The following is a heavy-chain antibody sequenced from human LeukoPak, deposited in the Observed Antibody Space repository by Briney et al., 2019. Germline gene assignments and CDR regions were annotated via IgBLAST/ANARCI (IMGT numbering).Heavy chain of an antibody. Sequence: GGSLRLSCAASGFTFSRFWMSWVRQAPGKGLEWVANIKQDGSEKYYVDSVKGRFTISRDNAKNSLYLQMNSLRAGDTALDYCARDMGSGYYFAEDYWGQGTLVTVSS. V-gene: IGHV3-7*03. CDR2: IKQDGSEK. CDR3: ARDMGSGYYFAEDY. D-gene: IGHD3-22*01. CDR1: GFTFSRFW. J-gene: IGHJ4*02.